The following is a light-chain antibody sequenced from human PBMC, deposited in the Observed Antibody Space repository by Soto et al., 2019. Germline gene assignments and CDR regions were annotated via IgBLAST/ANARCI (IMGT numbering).Light chain of an antibody. CDR1: QNIGNY. CDR3: QQSYSPYT. CDR2: AAS. V-gene: IGKV1-39*01. J-gene: IGKJ2*01. Sequence: DIQLTQSPSSLSASVGDSVTISCRASQNIGNYLSWFQQKPGKAPNLLIYAASNLEKGVPSRFSGRSSGTDFTLTVSSLHPEDFATYFCQQSYSPYTFGQGTKVDIK.